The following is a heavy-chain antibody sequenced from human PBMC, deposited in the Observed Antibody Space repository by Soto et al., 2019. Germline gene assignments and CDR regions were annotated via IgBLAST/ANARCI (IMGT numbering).Heavy chain of an antibody. V-gene: IGHV3-23*01. D-gene: IGHD4-17*01. CDR1: GFTFNRYA. J-gene: IGHJ4*02. Sequence: SLRLSCVASGFTFNRYAMSWVRQAPGKGPEWVAGVSGTGSATYYAESVKGRFSVSRDNSKNTLYLQMNSLRAEDTAVYYCAKEAKDYALDYFDYWGQGTPVTVSS. CDR3: AKEAKDYALDYFDY. CDR2: VSGTGSAT.